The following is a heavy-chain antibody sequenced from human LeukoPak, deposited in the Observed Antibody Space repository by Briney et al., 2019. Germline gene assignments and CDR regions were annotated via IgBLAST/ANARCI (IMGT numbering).Heavy chain of an antibody. J-gene: IGHJ3*02. V-gene: IGHV3-30-3*01. CDR1: GFTFSRYA. CDR3: GRNYDTSGLLYAFDI. D-gene: IGHD3-22*01. Sequence: PGRSLRLSCAASGFTFSRYAMHWVRQAPGKGLEWVAVISYDGSNKYYADSVKGRFTISRDNSKNTLYLQMNSLRAEDTAVYYCGRNYDTSGLLYAFDIWGQGTVVTVSS. CDR2: ISYDGSNK.